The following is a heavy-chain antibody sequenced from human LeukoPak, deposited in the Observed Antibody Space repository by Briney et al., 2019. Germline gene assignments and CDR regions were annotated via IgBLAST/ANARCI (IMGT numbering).Heavy chain of an antibody. J-gene: IGHJ6*01. V-gene: IGHV4-59*01. Sequence: SETLSLTCTVSGGSISSYYWSWIRQPPGKGLEWIGYIYYSGSTNYNPSLKSRVTISVDTSKNQFSLKLSSVTAADTAVYYCARDQSNGSGSYYYYYGMDVWGQGTTVTVSS. D-gene: IGHD3-10*01. CDR2: IYYSGST. CDR1: GGSISSYY. CDR3: ARDQSNGSGSYYYYYGMDV.